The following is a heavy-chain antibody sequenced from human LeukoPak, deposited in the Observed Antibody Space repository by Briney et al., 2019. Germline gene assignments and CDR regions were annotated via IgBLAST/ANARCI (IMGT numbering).Heavy chain of an antibody. J-gene: IGHJ4*02. CDR3: ARSGDSSAYYSF. CDR1: GASIRSHH. CDR2: VYYVGST. V-gene: IGHV4-59*11. D-gene: IGHD3-22*01. Sequence: SETLSLTCTVSGASIRSHHWTWIRQPPGKGLEWVGNVYYVGSTSYSPSLKSRVTISLDTSKNQFSLEMNSVTAADTAVYYCARSGDSSAYYSFWGQGILVTVSS.